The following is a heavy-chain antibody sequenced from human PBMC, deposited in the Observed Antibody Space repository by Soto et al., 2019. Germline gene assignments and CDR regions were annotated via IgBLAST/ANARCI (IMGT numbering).Heavy chain of an antibody. V-gene: IGHV1-69*13. CDR3: ARDKYIVVVPAATPSYYFDY. D-gene: IGHD2-2*01. Sequence: ASVKVSCKASGGTFSSYAISWVRQAPGQGLEWMGGIIPIFGTANYAQKFQGRVTITADESTSTAYMELSSLRSEDTAVYYCARDKYIVVVPAATPSYYFDYWGQGTLVTVSS. CDR1: GGTFSSYA. J-gene: IGHJ4*02. CDR2: IIPIFGTA.